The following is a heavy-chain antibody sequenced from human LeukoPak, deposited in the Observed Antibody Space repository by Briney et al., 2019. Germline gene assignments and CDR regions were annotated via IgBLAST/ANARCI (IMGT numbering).Heavy chain of an antibody. J-gene: IGHJ4*02. CDR2: IIPIFGTA. V-gene: IGHV1-69*13. Sequence: GASVKVSCKASGGTFSSYAISWVRQAPGRGLEWMGGIIPIFGTANYAQKFQGRVTITADESTSTAYMELSSLRSEDTAVYYCASLLIRNYYDSSGYYSGRFDYWGQGTLVTVSS. CDR3: ASLLIRNYYDSSGYYSGRFDY. D-gene: IGHD3-22*01. CDR1: GGTFSSYA.